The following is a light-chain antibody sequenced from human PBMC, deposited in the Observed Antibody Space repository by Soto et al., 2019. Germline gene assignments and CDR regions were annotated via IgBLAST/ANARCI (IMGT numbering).Light chain of an antibody. CDR2: GAS. CDR3: QQSYSTPHT. V-gene: IGKV3-15*01. J-gene: IGKJ5*01. Sequence: EIVMTQSPATLSVSPGERATLSCRASQSITTNLVWYQQKAGQAPRLLIYGASTRATGIPARFSGSGSGTEFTLTISSVQPEDFGSYYCQQSYSTPHTFGQGTRLEIK. CDR1: QSITTN.